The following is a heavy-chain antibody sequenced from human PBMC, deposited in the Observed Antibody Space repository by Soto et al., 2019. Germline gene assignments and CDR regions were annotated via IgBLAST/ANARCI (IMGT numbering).Heavy chain of an antibody. V-gene: IGHV4-30-4*08. CDR1: GGSISSDDFF. D-gene: IGHD3-10*01. CDR2: IYHSGTT. Sequence: QVQLQESGPGLVKPSETLSLSCNVSGGSISSDDFFWSWVRQHPARGLEWIGYIYHSGTTYYNPPLQSRITISVDTSKNQFSLKLRSVTAADTAVYFCARAEAHGSGLSGGMDVWGQGTAVTVS. J-gene: IGHJ6*02. CDR3: ARAEAHGSGLSGGMDV.